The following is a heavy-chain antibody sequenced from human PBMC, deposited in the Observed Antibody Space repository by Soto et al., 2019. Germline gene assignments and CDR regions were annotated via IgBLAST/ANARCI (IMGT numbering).Heavy chain of an antibody. CDR1: GFTFSSYG. CDR2: ISYDGGNK. D-gene: IGHD2-15*01. Sequence: GGSLRLSXAASGFTFSSYGMHWVRQAPGKGLEWVAIISYDGGNKYYADSVKGRFAVSRDNSKNTLYLQMNSLRAEDTAVYYCVKGSPCSGGPCYSEYYFDYWGQGTLVTVSS. J-gene: IGHJ4*02. CDR3: VKGSPCSGGPCYSEYYFDY. V-gene: IGHV3-30*18.